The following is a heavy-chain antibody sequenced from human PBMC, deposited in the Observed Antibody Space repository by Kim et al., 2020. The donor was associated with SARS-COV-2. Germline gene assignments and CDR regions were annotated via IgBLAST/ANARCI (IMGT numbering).Heavy chain of an antibody. V-gene: IGHV1-2*06. CDR2: INPNSGGT. D-gene: IGHD2-15*01. J-gene: IGHJ5*02. CDR1: GYTFTGYY. CDR3: ARGGGWYLANEGLSWFDP. Sequence: ASVKVSCKASGYTFTGYYMHWVRQAPGQGLEWMGRINPNSGGTNYAQKFQGRVTMTRDTSISTAYMELSRLRSDDTAVYYCARGGGWYLANEGLSWFDPWGQGTLVTVSS.